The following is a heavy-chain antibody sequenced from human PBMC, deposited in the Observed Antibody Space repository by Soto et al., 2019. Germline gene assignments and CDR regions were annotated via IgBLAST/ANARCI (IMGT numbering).Heavy chain of an antibody. CDR3: AKFDYGDPTTAEYFDY. Sequence: PGGSLRLSCAASGFTFSSYAMSWVRQAPGKGLEWVSAISGSGGSTYYADSVKGRFTISRDNSKNTLYLQMNSLRAEDTAVYYCAKFDYGDPTTAEYFDYWGQGTLVTVSS. CDR1: GFTFSSYA. J-gene: IGHJ4*02. CDR2: ISGSGGST. V-gene: IGHV3-23*01. D-gene: IGHD4-17*01.